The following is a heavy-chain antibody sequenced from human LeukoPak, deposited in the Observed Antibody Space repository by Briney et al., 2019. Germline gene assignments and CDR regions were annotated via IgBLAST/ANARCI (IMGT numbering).Heavy chain of an antibody. CDR3: ASTNGWGFDY. V-gene: IGHV3-48*04. CDR1: GFTFSSYS. J-gene: IGHJ4*02. D-gene: IGHD2-8*01. CDR2: ISSSSSTI. Sequence: PGGSLRLSCAASGFTFSSYSMNWVRQAPGKGLEWVSYISSSSSTIYYADSVKGRFTISRDNAKNSLYLQMNSLRAEDTAVYYCASTNGWGFDYWGQGTLVTVSS.